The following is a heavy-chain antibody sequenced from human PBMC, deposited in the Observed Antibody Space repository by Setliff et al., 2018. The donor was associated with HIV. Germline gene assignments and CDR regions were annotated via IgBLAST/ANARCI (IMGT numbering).Heavy chain of an antibody. V-gene: IGHV1-46*01. Sequence: ASVKVSCKASGYILRNHYIHWVRQAPGKGLEWMAMINPEGGGTTNAQKFQGRVTISTDEPPTTVYMELTSLTSEDTAVYYCARGWGWASGDYPVYYYKMDVWGKGTTVTVS. CDR3: ARGWGWASGDYPVYYYKMDV. D-gene: IGHD3-10*01. CDR1: GYILRNHY. CDR2: INPEGGGT. J-gene: IGHJ6*03.